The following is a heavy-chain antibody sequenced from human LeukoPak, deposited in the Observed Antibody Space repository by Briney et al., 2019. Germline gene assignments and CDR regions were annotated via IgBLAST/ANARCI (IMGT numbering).Heavy chain of an antibody. J-gene: IGHJ4*02. D-gene: IGHD5-18*01. CDR2: ISYDGSNK. Sequence: PGRSLRLSCAASGFTFSSYGMHWVRQAPGKGLEWVAVISYDGSNKYYADSVKGRFTISRDNSKNTLYLQMNSLRVEDTAVYYCAKDQGRRGYSYGLFDYWGQGTLVTVSS. CDR1: GFTFSSYG. CDR3: AKDQGRRGYSYGLFDY. V-gene: IGHV3-30*18.